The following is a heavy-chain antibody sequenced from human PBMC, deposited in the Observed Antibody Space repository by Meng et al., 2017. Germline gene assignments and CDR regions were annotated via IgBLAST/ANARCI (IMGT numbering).Heavy chain of an antibody. CDR1: GGSFNGYY. Sequence: QVQLQQWGAGLFRPSETLSLTCGVYGGSFNGYYWTWIRQPPGKGLEWVGDINHSGSTNYYPSLKSRVTISLDTSKNQFSLKLRSVTAADTAVYFCARGFYSSGWNTFDYWGQGTLVTVSS. CDR2: INHSGST. D-gene: IGHD6-19*01. V-gene: IGHV4-34*01. J-gene: IGHJ4*02. CDR3: ARGFYSSGWNTFDY.